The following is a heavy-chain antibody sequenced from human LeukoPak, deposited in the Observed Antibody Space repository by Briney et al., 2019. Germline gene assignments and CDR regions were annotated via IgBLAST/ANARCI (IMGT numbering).Heavy chain of an antibody. V-gene: IGHV1-69*01. Sequence: ASVKVSCKASGGTFSSYAINWVRQAPGQGLEWMGGIIPIFGTANYAQKFQDRVTITADESTSTAYMELSSLRSEDTAIYYCAGRLYCSNTRCRNFPFAYWGQGTLVTVSS. CDR3: AGRLYCSNTRCRNFPFAY. CDR2: IIPIFGTA. D-gene: IGHD2-2*01. J-gene: IGHJ4*02. CDR1: GGTFSSYA.